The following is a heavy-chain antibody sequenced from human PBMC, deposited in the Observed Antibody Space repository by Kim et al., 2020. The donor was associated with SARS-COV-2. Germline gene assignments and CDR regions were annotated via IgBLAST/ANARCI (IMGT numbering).Heavy chain of an antibody. CDR2: T. J-gene: IGHJ4*02. D-gene: IGHD3-16*01. CDR3: ARVDLNGGIDY. V-gene: IGHV1-2*02. Sequence: TNYAQKLQGRVTITRDTSISTAYMELSRLRSDDTAVYYCARVDLNGGIDYWGQGTLVTVSS.